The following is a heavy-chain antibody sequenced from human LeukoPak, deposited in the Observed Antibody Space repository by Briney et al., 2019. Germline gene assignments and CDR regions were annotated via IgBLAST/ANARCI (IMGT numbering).Heavy chain of an antibody. Sequence: KSGGSLRLSCAASGFTFSSYSMNWVRQAPGKGLEWVSSISSSSSYIYYADSVKGRFTISRDNAKNSLYLQMNSLRAEDTAVYYCASPYGSGAYYGMDVWGKGTTVTVSS. V-gene: IGHV3-21*01. CDR3: ASPYGSGAYYGMDV. D-gene: IGHD3-10*01. CDR2: ISSSSSYI. J-gene: IGHJ6*04. CDR1: GFTFSSYS.